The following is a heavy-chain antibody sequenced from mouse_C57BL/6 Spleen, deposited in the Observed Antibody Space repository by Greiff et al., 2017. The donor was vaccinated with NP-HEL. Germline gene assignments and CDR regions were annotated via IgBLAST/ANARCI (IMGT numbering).Heavy chain of an antibody. D-gene: IGHD1-1*01. J-gene: IGHJ1*03. V-gene: IGHV1-15*01. CDR1: GYTFTDYE. CDR2: IDPETGGT. CDR3: TRGYGRNWYFDV. Sequence: QVQLQQSGAELVRPGASVTLSCKASGYTFTDYEMHWVKQTPVHGLEWIGAIDPETGGTDYNQKFKGKATLTAEKSSSTAYMELRSLTSEDSAFYYCTRGYGRNWYFDVWGTGTTVTVSS.